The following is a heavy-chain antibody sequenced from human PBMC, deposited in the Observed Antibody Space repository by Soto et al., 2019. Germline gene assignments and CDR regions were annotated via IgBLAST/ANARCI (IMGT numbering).Heavy chain of an antibody. CDR3: ARGGNQMTIEHGMDV. Sequence: SCTASGYTFTSYGISWVRQPPGKGLEWIGYIYSSGTINYNPSLESRVTLSIDTPKNQFSLQLTSVTAADTAVYFCARGGNQMTIEHGMDVWGQGTTVTVSS. V-gene: IGHV4-59*01. J-gene: IGHJ6*02. D-gene: IGHD3-3*01. CDR1: GYTFTSYG. CDR2: IYSSGTI.